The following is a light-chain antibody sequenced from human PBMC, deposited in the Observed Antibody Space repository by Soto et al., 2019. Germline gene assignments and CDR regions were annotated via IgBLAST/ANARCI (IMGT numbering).Light chain of an antibody. CDR2: KVS. J-gene: IGKJ4*01. V-gene: IGKV2-30*01. CDR1: QSLVYSDGNTY. CDR3: MQGTPWPLT. Sequence: DVVMTQSPLSLPVTLGQPASISCRSSQSLVYSDGNTYLNWFQQRPGQSPRRLIYKVSNRDSGVPERFSGSGSGTDFPLRISRVESEDVGVYYCMQGTPWPLTVGGGTKVEIK.